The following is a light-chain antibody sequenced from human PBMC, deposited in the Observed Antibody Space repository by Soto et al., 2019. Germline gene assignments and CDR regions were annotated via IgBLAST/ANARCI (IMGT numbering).Light chain of an antibody. CDR1: SSDVGGYNY. V-gene: IGLV2-14*01. CDR3: SSYTSSTFYV. J-gene: IGLJ1*01. CDR2: EVT. Sequence: SALTQPASVSGSPGQSITVSCTGTSSDVGGYNYVSWYQQHAGKAPKLMIYEVTNRPSGVSNRFSDSKSGNTASLTISGLQAEDEADYYCSSYTSSTFYVFGTGTKVTVL.